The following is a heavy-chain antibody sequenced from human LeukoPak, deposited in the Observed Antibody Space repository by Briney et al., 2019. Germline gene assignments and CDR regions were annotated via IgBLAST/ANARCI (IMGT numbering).Heavy chain of an antibody. CDR2: ISYDGSNK. Sequence: GGSLRLSCAASGFTFSSYAMHWVRQAPGKGLEWVAVISYDGSNKYYADSVKGRFTISRDNSKNTLYLQMNSLRAEDTAVYYCARGNRAAAGSFDYWGQGTLVTVSS. V-gene: IGHV3-30-3*01. CDR3: ARGNRAAAGSFDY. J-gene: IGHJ4*02. D-gene: IGHD6-13*01. CDR1: GFTFSSYA.